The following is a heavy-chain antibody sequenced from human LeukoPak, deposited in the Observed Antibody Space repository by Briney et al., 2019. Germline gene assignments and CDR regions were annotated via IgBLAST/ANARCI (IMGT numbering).Heavy chain of an antibody. D-gene: IGHD1-26*01. CDR1: GFSFSGYW. CDR2: INQDGSAQ. J-gene: IGHJ4*02. Sequence: AGGSLRLSCTASGFSFSGYWMSWVRQAPGKGLEWVANINQDGSAQYYVDSVKGQFTISRDNAKNSLYLQMNSLRVEDTAVYYCARDSESWTETVPRFDYWGQGTLVTVSS. V-gene: IGHV3-7*01. CDR3: ARDSESWTETVPRFDY.